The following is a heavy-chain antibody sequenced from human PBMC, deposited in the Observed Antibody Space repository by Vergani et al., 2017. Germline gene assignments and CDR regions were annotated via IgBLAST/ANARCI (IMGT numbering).Heavy chain of an antibody. D-gene: IGHD3-3*02. CDR1: GFTVSSNY. J-gene: IGHJ4*02. V-gene: IGHV3-66*02. CDR3: ASSEDIFGVVINPFDY. Sequence: EVQLVESGGGLVQPGGSLRLSCAASGFTVSSNYMSWVRQAPGKGLEWVSVIYSGGSTYYADSVKGRFTISRDNSKNTLYLQMNSLRAEDTAVYYCASSEDIFGVVINPFDYWGQGTLVTVSS. CDR2: IYSGGST.